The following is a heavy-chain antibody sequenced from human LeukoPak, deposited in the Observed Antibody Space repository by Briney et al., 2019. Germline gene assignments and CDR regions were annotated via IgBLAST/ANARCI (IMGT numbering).Heavy chain of an antibody. CDR3: ARSVFPYYSGSGSPYNVDVGRNSCFDF. CDR2: INPSVGTT. D-gene: IGHD3-10*01. CDR1: GYTFTNYY. J-gene: IGHJ4*02. V-gene: IGHV1-46*01. Sequence: GASVKVSCKASGYTFTNYYIHWVRQAPGQGLDWMGTINPSVGTTRSAQGRVTLTRDTSTNTVYMELSTLRSEDTAVYYCARSVFPYYSGSGSPYNVDVGRNSCFDFWGQGTLVTVSS.